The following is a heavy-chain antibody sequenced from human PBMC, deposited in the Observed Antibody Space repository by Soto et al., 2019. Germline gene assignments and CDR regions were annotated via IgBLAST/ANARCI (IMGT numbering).Heavy chain of an antibody. Sequence: SETLSLTCAVYGGSFSGYYWSWIRQPPGKGLEWIGEINHSGSTNYNPSLKSRVTISVDTSKNQFSLKLSSVTAADTAVYYCAKMDGYSSGWYGVSNWFDPWGQGTLVTVSS. CDR1: GGSFSGYY. J-gene: IGHJ5*02. CDR2: INHSGST. CDR3: AKMDGYSSGWYGVSNWFDP. D-gene: IGHD6-19*01. V-gene: IGHV4-34*01.